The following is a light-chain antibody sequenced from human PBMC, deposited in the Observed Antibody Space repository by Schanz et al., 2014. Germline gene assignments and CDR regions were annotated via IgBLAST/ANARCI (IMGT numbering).Light chain of an antibody. J-gene: IGKJ4*01. V-gene: IGKV3-11*01. CDR2: DAS. Sequence: EIVLTQSPATLSLSPGERATLSCRASQSVSSYLAWYQQKPGQAPGLLIYDASNRATGFPARFSGSGSGTDFTLTISSLEPEDFAVYYCQQRDSWPSRRVTFGGGTKVEIK. CDR1: QSVSSY. CDR3: QQRDSWPSRRVT.